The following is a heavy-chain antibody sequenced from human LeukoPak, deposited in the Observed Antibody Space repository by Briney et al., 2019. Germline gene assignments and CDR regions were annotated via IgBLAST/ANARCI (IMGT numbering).Heavy chain of an antibody. D-gene: IGHD1-26*01. CDR1: GFTFSSYS. CDR3: ARDQWELHHWYFDL. J-gene: IGHJ2*01. CDR2: ISSSSSTI. Sequence: GGSLRLSCAAFGFTFSSYSMNWVRQAPGKGLEWVSYISSSSSTIYYADSVKGRFTISRDNAKNSLYLQMNSLRAEDTAVYYCARDQWELHHWYFDLWGRGTLVTVSS. V-gene: IGHV3-48*01.